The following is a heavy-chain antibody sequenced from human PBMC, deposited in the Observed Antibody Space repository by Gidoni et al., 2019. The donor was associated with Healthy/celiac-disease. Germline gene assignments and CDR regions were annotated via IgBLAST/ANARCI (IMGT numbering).Heavy chain of an antibody. J-gene: IGHJ3*02. Sequence: QVQLVQSGAEVKKPGASVKVSCKASGYTFTSYGISWVRQAPGQGLEWMGWISAYNGNTNYAQKLQGRVTMTTDTSTSTAYMELRSLRSDDTAVYYCARRGKNYYDSSGYYYVDGFTDAFDIWGQGTMVTVSS. CDR3: ARRGKNYYDSSGYYYVDGFTDAFDI. CDR1: GYTFTSYG. V-gene: IGHV1-18*01. D-gene: IGHD3-22*01. CDR2: ISAYNGNT.